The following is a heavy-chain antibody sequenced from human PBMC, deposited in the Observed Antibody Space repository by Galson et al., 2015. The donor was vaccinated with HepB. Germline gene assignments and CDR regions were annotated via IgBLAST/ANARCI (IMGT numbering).Heavy chain of an antibody. CDR2: ISAYNGNT. CDR1: GFTFSTYA. CDR3: ARACGGDCRGGFDY. D-gene: IGHD2-21*01. J-gene: IGHJ4*02. V-gene: IGHV1-18*01. Sequence: SVKVSCKASGFTFSTYAISWVRQAPGQGLEWMGWISAYNGNTKYAQKLQGRATMTTDTSTSTAYMELRSLRSDDTAVYYCARACGGDCRGGFDYWGQGALVTVSS.